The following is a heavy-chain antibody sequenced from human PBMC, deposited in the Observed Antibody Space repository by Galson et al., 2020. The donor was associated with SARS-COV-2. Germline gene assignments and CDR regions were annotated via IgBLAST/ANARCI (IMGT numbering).Heavy chain of an antibody. CDR2: TYHSGST. V-gene: IGHV4-30-2*01. D-gene: IGHD3-22*01. J-gene: IGHJ4*02. CDR1: GGSISSGGYS. Sequence: ASETLSLTCAVSGGSISSGGYSWSWIRQPPGKGLEWIGHTYHSGSTSYNPSLKSRVTISVDRSKNQFSLKLSSVTAADTAVYYCARDLGSSGYFDSWGQGALVTVSS. CDR3: ARDLGSSGYFDS.